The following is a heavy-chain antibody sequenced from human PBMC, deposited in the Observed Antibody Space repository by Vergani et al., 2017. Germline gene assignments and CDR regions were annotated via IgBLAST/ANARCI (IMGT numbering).Heavy chain of an antibody. CDR1: GYSISSGYY. V-gene: IGHV4-38-2*01. D-gene: IGHD2-21*01. J-gene: IGHJ4*02. CDR2: IYHSGST. CDR3: ARHISVVRPSSMTAFDY. Sequence: QVQLQESGPGLVKPSETLSLTCAVSGYSISSGYYWGWIRQPPGKGLEWIGSIYHSGSTYYNPSLKSPVTISVDTSKNQFSLKLSSVTAADTAVYYCARHISVVRPSSMTAFDYWGQGTLVTVSS.